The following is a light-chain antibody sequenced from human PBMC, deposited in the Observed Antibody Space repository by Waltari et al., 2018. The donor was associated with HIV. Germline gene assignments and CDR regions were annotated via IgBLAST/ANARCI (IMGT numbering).Light chain of an antibody. CDR1: RSEVGRCNL. Sequence: QSALTQPASVSGSPGQPITISCPGTRSEVGRCNLFCWYQQHPGKAPKLMIYEVSKRPSGVSNRFSGSKSGNTASLTISGLQAEDEADYYCCSYAGSSTYVFGTGTKLTVL. CDR3: CSYAGSSTYV. V-gene: IGLV2-23*02. J-gene: IGLJ1*01. CDR2: EVS.